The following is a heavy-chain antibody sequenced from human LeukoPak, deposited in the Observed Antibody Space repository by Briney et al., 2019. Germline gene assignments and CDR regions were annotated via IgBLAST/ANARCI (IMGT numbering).Heavy chain of an antibody. Sequence: ASVKVSCKASGYTFTSYGISWVRQAPGQGLEWMGWISASNGNTNYAQKLQGRVTMTTDTSTSTAYMELRSLRSDDTAVYYCARDQRYYYDSSGYYYARVGAYNWFDPWGQGTLVTVSS. V-gene: IGHV1-18*01. D-gene: IGHD3-22*01. CDR1: GYTFTSYG. J-gene: IGHJ5*02. CDR2: ISASNGNT. CDR3: ARDQRYYYDSSGYYYARVGAYNWFDP.